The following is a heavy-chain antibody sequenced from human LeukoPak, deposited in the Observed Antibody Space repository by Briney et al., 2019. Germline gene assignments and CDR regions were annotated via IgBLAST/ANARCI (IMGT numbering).Heavy chain of an antibody. V-gene: IGHV4-4*07. Sequence: SETLSLTCTVSGGSFSSYYWSWIRQAAGKGLAWIGRIYTSGSTNYNPSLKSRVTMSVDTSKNQFSLKLSSVTAADTAVYYCASSAPNEIQLWLGAFDIWGQGTMVTVSS. CDR1: GGSFSSYY. D-gene: IGHD5-18*01. CDR2: IYTSGST. J-gene: IGHJ3*02. CDR3: ASSAPNEIQLWLGAFDI.